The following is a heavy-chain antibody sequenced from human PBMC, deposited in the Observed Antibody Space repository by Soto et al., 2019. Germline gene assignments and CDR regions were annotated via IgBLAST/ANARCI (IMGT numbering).Heavy chain of an antibody. CDR1: GFTFSSYG. D-gene: IGHD6-6*01. CDR2: ISSGRPTI. Sequence: EVQLVESGGGLVQPGGSLRLACAASGFTFSSYGMNWVRQAPGKGLAWVSYISSGRPTIQYADSVKGRFTISRDNAKYSLYLQMNSLRDEDTAVYYCARGGAARPDYWGQGTLVTVSS. CDR3: ARGGAARPDY. V-gene: IGHV3-48*02. J-gene: IGHJ4*02.